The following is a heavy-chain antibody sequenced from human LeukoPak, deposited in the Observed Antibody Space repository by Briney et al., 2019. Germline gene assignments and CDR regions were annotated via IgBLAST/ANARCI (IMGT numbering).Heavy chain of an antibody. CDR2: IYTGGST. V-gene: IGHV3-66*01. D-gene: IGHD7-27*01. CDR3: ARTVTGNWFDP. CDR1: GFTVSGTY. Sequence: PGGSLRLSCEASGFTVSGTYMSWVRQAPGKGLESVSLIYTGGSTYYADSVKGRFTISRDNSRNTLYLQMNSLRAEDTAVYYCARTVTGNWFDPWGQGTLVTVSS. J-gene: IGHJ5*02.